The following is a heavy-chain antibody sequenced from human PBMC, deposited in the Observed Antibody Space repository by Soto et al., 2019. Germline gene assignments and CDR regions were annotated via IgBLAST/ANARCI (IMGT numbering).Heavy chain of an antibody. CDR3: ARLSAGSSGVYYYYGMDV. D-gene: IGHD6-6*01. CDR2: IYYSGST. V-gene: IGHV4-39*01. J-gene: IGHJ6*02. Sequence: SETLSLTCTVSVGSISSSSYYWGWIRQPPGKGLEWIGSIYYSGSTYYNPSLKSRVTISVDTSKNQFSLKLSSVTAADTAVYYCARLSAGSSGVYYYYGMDVWGQGTTVTVS. CDR1: VGSISSSSYY.